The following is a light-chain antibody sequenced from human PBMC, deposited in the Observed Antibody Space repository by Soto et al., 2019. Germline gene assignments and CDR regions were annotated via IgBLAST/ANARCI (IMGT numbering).Light chain of an antibody. V-gene: IGLV3-1*01. J-gene: IGLJ2*01. CDR3: QAWDSSTVV. CDR2: QDT. Sequence: SYELTQPPSVSVSPGQTASITCSGDKLGNKYVCWYQQRPGQSPVLVIYQDTKRPSGIPERFSGSNSGNTATLTISGTQAMDEADYYCQAWDSSTVVFGGGTKVTVL. CDR1: KLGNKY.